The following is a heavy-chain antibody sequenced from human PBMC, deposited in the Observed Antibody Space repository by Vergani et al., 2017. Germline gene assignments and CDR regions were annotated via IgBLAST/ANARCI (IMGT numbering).Heavy chain of an antibody. CDR2: IYYSGST. CDR3: ASRGGGGSGSDAFDI. V-gene: IGHV4-59*01. J-gene: IGHJ3*02. CDR1: GDSISRYY. D-gene: IGHD2-15*01. Sequence: QVQLQQSGPGLVKPSQTLSLTCTVSGDSISRYYWSWIRQPPGKGLKWIGNIYYSGSTNYNPSLKSRVTISVDTSKNQFSLILNSVTAADTAVYYCASRGGGGSGSDAFDIWGQGTMVTVSS.